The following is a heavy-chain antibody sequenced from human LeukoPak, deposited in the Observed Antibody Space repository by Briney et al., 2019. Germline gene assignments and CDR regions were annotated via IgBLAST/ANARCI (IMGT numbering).Heavy chain of an antibody. Sequence: GRSLRLFCAASGFTFSSYAMHWVRQAPGKGLEGVAVISYDGSNKYYADSVKGRFTISRDNSKNTLYLQMNSLRAEDTAVYYCARELLLTGYYSRGQFDYWGQGTLVTVSS. CDR2: ISYDGSNK. D-gene: IGHD3-9*01. J-gene: IGHJ4*02. CDR3: ARELLLTGYYSRGQFDY. CDR1: GFTFSSYA. V-gene: IGHV3-30*04.